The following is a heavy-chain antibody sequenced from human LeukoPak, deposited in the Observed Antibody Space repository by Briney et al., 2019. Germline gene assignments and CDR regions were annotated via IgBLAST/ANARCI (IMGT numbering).Heavy chain of an antibody. J-gene: IGHJ6*02. CDR1: GGTFSSYA. D-gene: IGHD2-2*02. CDR3: ATTICTSCYTPYYYYGMDV. V-gene: IGHV1-24*01. CDR2: FDPEDGET. Sequence: ASVKVSCKASGGTFSSYAISWVRQAPGQGLEWMGGFDPEDGETIYAQKFQGRVTMTEDTSTDTAYMELSSLRSEDTAVYYCATTICTSCYTPYYYYGMDVWGQGTTVTVSS.